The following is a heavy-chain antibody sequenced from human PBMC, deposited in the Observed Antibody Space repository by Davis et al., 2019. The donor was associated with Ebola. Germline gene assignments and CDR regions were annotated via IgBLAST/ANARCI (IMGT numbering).Heavy chain of an antibody. Sequence: SETLSLTCTVSGGSISSYYWSWIRQPPGKGLEWIGYIYYSGSTNYNPSLKSRVTISVDTSKNLFSLKLSSVTAADTAVYYCASLDYYGMDVWGQGTTVTVSS. CDR3: ASLDYYGMDV. J-gene: IGHJ6*02. CDR2: IYYSGST. CDR1: GGSISSYY. V-gene: IGHV4-59*01.